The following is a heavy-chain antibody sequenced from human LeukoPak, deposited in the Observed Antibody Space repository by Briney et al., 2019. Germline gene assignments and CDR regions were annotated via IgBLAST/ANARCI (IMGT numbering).Heavy chain of an antibody. CDR1: RFTFDNYA. CDR2: ISFDGNQE. J-gene: IGHJ4*02. V-gene: IGHV3-30-3*01. CDR3: AREGSIVARTDY. Sequence: GGSLRLSCEASRFTFDNYAMHWVRQAPGRRLEWVAVISFDGNQEYYPDSVKGRFTISRDNSKNTLYLQMNGLKTEDTAVYYCAREGSIVARTDYWGQGALVIVSS. D-gene: IGHD3-16*02.